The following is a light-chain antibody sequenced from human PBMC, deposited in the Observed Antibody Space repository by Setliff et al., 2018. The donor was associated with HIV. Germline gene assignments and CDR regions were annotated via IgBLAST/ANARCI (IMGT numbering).Light chain of an antibody. J-gene: IGLJ1*01. CDR1: SSDVGTYNF. Sequence: LTQPASVSGSPGQSITISCTGTSSDVGTYNFVSWYQQHPGKAPKLMIYEGSKRPSGVSNRFFGSKSGYTASLTISGLQAEDEADYYCCSYAGSTLYVFGTGTKVTVL. V-gene: IGLV2-23*01. CDR3: CSYAGSTLYV. CDR2: EGS.